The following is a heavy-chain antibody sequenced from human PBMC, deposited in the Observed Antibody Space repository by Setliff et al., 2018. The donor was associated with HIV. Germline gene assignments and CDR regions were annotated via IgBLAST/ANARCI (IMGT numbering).Heavy chain of an antibody. D-gene: IGHD5-18*01. CDR3: AKDGPAVDTAKDY. V-gene: IGHV3-23*01. J-gene: IGHJ4*02. CDR1: GFTFSSYA. CDR2: ISGSGGST. Sequence: RLSCAASGFTFSSYAMTWVRQAPGKGLEWVSAISGSGGSTYYADSVKGRFTISRDNSKNTLYLQMNSLRAEDTAVYYCAKDGPAVDTAKDYWGQGTLVTVSS.